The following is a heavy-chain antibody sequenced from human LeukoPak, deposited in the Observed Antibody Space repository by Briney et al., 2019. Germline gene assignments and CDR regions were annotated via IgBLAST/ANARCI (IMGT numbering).Heavy chain of an antibody. Sequence: SETLSLTCTVSGYSISSGYYWGWIRQPPGKGLEWVGSFYHSGSTYYNPSLKSRVTISVDTSKNQFSLKLRSVTAADTAVYYCERSKGRVSWFDPWGQGTLVTVSS. J-gene: IGHJ5*02. CDR2: FYHSGST. V-gene: IGHV4-38-2*02. CDR3: ERSKGRVSWFDP. D-gene: IGHD4-11*01. CDR1: GYSISSGYY.